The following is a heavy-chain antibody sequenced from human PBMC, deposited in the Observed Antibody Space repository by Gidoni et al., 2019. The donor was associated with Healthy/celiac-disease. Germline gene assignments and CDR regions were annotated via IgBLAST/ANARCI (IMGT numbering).Heavy chain of an antibody. CDR1: GFTFSSYG. CDR2: IWYDGSNK. Sequence: QVQLVESGGGVVQPGRPLSLSCAASGFTFSSYGIHCVRQAPGKGLEWVAVIWYDGSNKYYADSVKGRFTISRDNSKNTLYLQMNSLRAEDTAGYYCARDWGFDILTGYRYYYYGMDVWGQGTTVTVSS. D-gene: IGHD3-9*01. J-gene: IGHJ6*02. V-gene: IGHV3-33*01. CDR3: ARDWGFDILTGYRYYYYGMDV.